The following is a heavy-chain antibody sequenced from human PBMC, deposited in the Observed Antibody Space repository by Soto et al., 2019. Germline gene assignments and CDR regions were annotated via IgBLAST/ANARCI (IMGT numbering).Heavy chain of an antibody. CDR2: IIPIFGTA. Sequence: SVKGSCNASGGTFSSYAISWVRQAPGQGLEWMGGIIPIFGTANYAQKFQGRVTITADESTSTAYMELSSLGSEDTAVYYCARERHGYGDYWGQGTLVTVSS. D-gene: IGHD5-18*01. V-gene: IGHV1-69*01. CDR3: ARERHGYGDY. J-gene: IGHJ4*02. CDR1: GGTFSSYA.